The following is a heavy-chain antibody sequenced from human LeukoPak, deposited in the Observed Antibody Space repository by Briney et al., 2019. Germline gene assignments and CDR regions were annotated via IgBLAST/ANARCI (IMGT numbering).Heavy chain of an antibody. CDR2: IRYNGSNE. V-gene: IGHV3-30*02. CDR1: GFTFSNNG. J-gene: IGHJ4*02. Sequence: GGSLRLSCAASGFTFSNNGMHWVRQALGKGLEWVAFIRYNGSNEYHADSVKGRFTISRDNSKNTLYLQMSSLRAEDTAVYYCAKDRGWELHYFDYWGQGTLVTVSS. CDR3: AKDRGWELHYFDY. D-gene: IGHD1-26*01.